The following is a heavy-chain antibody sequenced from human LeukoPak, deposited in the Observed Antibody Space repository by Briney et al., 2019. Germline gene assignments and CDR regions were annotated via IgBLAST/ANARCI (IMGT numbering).Heavy chain of an antibody. CDR2: ISSSGSTI. V-gene: IGHV3-48*03. J-gene: IGHJ6*03. Sequence: GGSLRLSCAASGFTFSSYEMNWVRQAPGKGLEWVSYISSSGSTIYYADSVKGRFTISRDNAKNSLYLQMNSLRAEDTAVYYCARDRDIAAAGTYYYYMDVWGKGTTVTVSS. CDR1: GFTFSSYE. D-gene: IGHD6-13*01. CDR3: ARDRDIAAAGTYYYYMDV.